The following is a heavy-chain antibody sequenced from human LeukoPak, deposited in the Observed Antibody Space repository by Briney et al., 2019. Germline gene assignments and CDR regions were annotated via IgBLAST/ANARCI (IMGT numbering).Heavy chain of an antibody. CDR3: AKKGYSNGWRDSYYFDC. J-gene: IGHJ4*02. CDR1: GCTFDDYA. CDR2: INWDGGST. V-gene: IGHV3-20*04. D-gene: IGHD6-19*01. Sequence: PGGSLRLCCAASGCTFDDYAMMWVRQVPGKGLAWVSGINWDGGSTVYADSVKGRFTISRDNARNSLFLQMNSLRADDTAVYYCAKKGYSNGWRDSYYFDCWGQGTLVTVSS.